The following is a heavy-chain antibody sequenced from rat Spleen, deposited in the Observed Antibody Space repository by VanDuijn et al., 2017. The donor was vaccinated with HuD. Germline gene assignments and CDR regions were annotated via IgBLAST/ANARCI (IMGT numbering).Heavy chain of an antibody. CDR3: IRESLPGYNSHWFVY. CDR2: ISSGGST. Sequence: QVQVKESGPGLVQPSQTLSLTCTVSGFSLTSNGVSWVRQTPGKGLEWIAAISSGGSTYYNSALKSRLSISRDTSKSQVFLKRNSLQTEDTAIYFCIRESLPGYNSHWFVYWGQGTLVTVSS. D-gene: IGHD1-4*01. CDR1: GFSLTSNG. J-gene: IGHJ3*01. V-gene: IGHV2S12*01.